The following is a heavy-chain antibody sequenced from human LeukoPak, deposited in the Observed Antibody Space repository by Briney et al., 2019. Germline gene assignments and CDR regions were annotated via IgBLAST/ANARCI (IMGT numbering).Heavy chain of an antibody. CDR2: INPSGGST. D-gene: IGHD6-19*01. V-gene: IGHV1-46*01. CDR1: GYAFTSYY. Sequence: ASVKVSCKASGYAFTSYYMHWVRQAPGQGLECMGIINPSGGSTSYAQKFQGRVTMTRDTSTSTVYMELSSLRSEDTAVYYCARGGSSGWQENYYYYGMDVWGQGTTVTVSS. CDR3: ARGGSSGWQENYYYYGMDV. J-gene: IGHJ6*02.